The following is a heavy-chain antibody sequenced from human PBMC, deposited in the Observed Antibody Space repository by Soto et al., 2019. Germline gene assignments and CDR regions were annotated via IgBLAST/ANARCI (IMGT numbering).Heavy chain of an antibody. CDR3: ARRAGARVDY. J-gene: IGHJ4*02. V-gene: IGHV1-3*01. Sequence: QVQLVQSGAEVKKPGASVKVSCKASGYTFTSYAMHWVRQAPGQRLEWMGWINAGNGNTKYSQKFQGRVTITRDTAASTAYMELSSLRSEDTAVYYCARRAGARVDYWGQGTLVTVSA. CDR2: INAGNGNT. CDR1: GYTFTSYA.